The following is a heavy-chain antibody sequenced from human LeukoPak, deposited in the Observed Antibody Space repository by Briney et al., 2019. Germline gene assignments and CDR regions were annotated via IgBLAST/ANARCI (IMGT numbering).Heavy chain of an antibody. J-gene: IGHJ4*02. Sequence: GGSLRLSCAASGFTFSSFAMSWVRQAPGKGLEWVSAISGSGSTYSADSVKGRFTISRDNSKKTLYLQMNSLRAEDMAVYYCAKDQYDILTGTTYYFDYWGQGTLVTVSS. D-gene: IGHD3-9*01. CDR3: AKDQYDILTGTTYYFDY. CDR1: GFTFSSFA. V-gene: IGHV3-23*01. CDR2: ISGSGST.